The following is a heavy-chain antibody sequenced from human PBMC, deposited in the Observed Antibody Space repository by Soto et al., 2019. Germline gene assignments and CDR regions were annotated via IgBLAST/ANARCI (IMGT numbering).Heavy chain of an antibody. J-gene: IGHJ6*02. V-gene: IGHV3-11*01. Sequence: GGSLRLSCAASGFTFSDYYMSWIRQAPGKGLEWVSYISSSGTTIYDADSVKGRFTISRDNAKNSLYLQMNSLRAEDTAVYYCARDRSGSWYGRGYHYYGMDVWGQGTTVTVSS. CDR1: GFTFSDYY. CDR2: ISSSGTTI. CDR3: ARDRSGSWYGRGYHYYGMDV. D-gene: IGHD6-13*01.